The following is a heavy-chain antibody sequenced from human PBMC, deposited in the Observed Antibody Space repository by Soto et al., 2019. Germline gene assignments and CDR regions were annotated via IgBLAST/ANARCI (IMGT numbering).Heavy chain of an antibody. V-gene: IGHV4-34*01. J-gene: IGHJ4*02. CDR3: ASSPQGDPNPLYDYVSGSDEHDY. CDR1: GGSFSGYY. CDR2: INHSGST. Sequence: QVQLQQWGAGLLKPSETLSLTCAVYGGSFSGYYWSWIRQPPGKGLEWIGEINHSGSTNYNPSLKSRVIISVDTSKKQFSLKLSSVTAADTAVYYCASSPQGDPNPLYDYVSGSDEHDYWGQGTLVTVSS. D-gene: IGHD3-16*01.